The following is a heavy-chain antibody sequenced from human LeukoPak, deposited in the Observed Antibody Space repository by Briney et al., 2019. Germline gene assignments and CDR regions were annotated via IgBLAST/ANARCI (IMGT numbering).Heavy chain of an antibody. CDR3: ARGSGRYVMVDW. J-gene: IGHJ4*02. CDR2: INHNGNVN. CDR1: GFTFSSYW. Sequence: GGSLRLSCAASGFTFSSYWMNWARQAPGKGLEWVASINHNGNVNYYVDSVKGRFTISRDNAKNSLYLQMSNLRAEDTAVYYCARGSGRYVMVDWWGQGTLVTVSS. D-gene: IGHD6-19*01. V-gene: IGHV3-7*03.